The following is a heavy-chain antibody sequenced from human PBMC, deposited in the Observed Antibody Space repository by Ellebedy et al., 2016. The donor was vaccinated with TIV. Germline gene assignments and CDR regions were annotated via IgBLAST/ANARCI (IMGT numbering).Heavy chain of an antibody. D-gene: IGHD2-2*01. V-gene: IGHV3-74*01. CDR3: ARGVVVAYAFDT. J-gene: IGHJ3*02. Sequence: GESLKISCAASGFTFSSYWMHWVRQAPGKGLVWVSRINSDGSSTSYADSVKGRFTISRDNAKNTLYLQMNSLRAEDTAVYYCARGVVVAYAFDTWGQGTMVTVSS. CDR1: GFTFSSYW. CDR2: INSDGSST.